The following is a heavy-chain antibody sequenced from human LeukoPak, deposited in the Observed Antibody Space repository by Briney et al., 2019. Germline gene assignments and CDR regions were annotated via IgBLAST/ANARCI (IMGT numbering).Heavy chain of an antibody. D-gene: IGHD1-26*01. CDR2: IYYTGST. J-gene: IGHJ4*02. CDR1: GGSISSSSYY. Sequence: KPSETLSLTCTVSGGSISSSSYYWGWIRQPPGKGLEWIGSIYYTGSTYYNPSLKSRVTISVDTSKNQFSLKLSSVTAADTAVYYCARDSWVPFDYWGQGTLVTVSS. CDR3: ARDSWVPFDY. V-gene: IGHV4-39*07.